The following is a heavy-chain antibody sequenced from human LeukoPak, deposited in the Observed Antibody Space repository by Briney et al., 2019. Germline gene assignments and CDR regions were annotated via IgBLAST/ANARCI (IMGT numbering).Heavy chain of an antibody. D-gene: IGHD5-18*01. V-gene: IGHV4-59*01. J-gene: IGHJ6*03. CDR2: VYYTGST. Sequence: SETLSLTCTVSGGYISSYYWSWIRQPPGEGLEWIGYVYYTGSTNYNPSLKSRVTISVDTSKNQFSLKLSSVTAADTAVYYCARTEESGYSYRYFGYYYYMDVWGKGTTVTVSS. CDR3: ARTEESGYSYRYFGYYYYMDV. CDR1: GGYISSYY.